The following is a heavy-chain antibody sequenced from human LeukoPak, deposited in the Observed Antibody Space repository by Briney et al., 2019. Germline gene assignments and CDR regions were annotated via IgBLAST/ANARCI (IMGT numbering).Heavy chain of an antibody. V-gene: IGHV3-30*18. CDR3: AKAPEYDLWSGYHLNYYYGMDV. CDR2: ISCDGSNK. D-gene: IGHD3-3*01. Sequence: GGSLRLSCAASGFTFSSYGMHWVRQAPGKELEWVAVISCDGSNKSYADSVKGRFTISRDNSKNTLYLQMNSLRAEDTAVYYCAKAPEYDLWSGYHLNYYYGMDVWGQGTTVTVSS. CDR1: GFTFSSYG. J-gene: IGHJ6*02.